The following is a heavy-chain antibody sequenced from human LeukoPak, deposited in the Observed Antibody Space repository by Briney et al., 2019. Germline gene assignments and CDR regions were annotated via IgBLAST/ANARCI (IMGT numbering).Heavy chain of an antibody. CDR2: INPNSGGT. Sequence: GASVKVSCKASGYTFAGYYMHWVRQAPGQGLEWMGWINPNSGGTNYAQKFQGRVTMTRDTSISTAYMELSSLRSEDTAVYYCAVRERDIVVVPAAIRSARAGGGYYYMDVWGKGTTVTVSS. CDR1: GYTFAGYY. CDR3: AVRERDIVVVPAAIRSARAGGGYYYMDV. D-gene: IGHD2-2*01. V-gene: IGHV1-2*02. J-gene: IGHJ6*03.